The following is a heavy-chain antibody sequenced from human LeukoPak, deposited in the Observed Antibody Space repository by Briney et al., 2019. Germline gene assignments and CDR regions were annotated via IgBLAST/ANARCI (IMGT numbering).Heavy chain of an antibody. Sequence: PSETLSLTCTVSGGSVSSGSYYWSWIRQPPGKGLEWIGYIYYSGSTNYNPSLKSRVTISVDTSKNQFSLKLSSVTADDTAVYYCARGFGSSWFDSWGQGTLVTVSS. CDR2: IYYSGST. CDR1: GGSVSSGSYY. CDR3: ARGFGSSWFDS. D-gene: IGHD6-13*01. J-gene: IGHJ5*01. V-gene: IGHV4-61*01.